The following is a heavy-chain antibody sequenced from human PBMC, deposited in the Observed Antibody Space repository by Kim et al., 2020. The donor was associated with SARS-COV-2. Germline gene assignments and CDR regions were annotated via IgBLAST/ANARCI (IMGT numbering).Heavy chain of an antibody. CDR2: IIPIFGTA. CDR3: ARGGPEYCTNGVCYEYGMDV. CDR1: GGTFSSYA. J-gene: IGHJ6*02. V-gene: IGHV1-69*13. D-gene: IGHD2-8*01. Sequence: SVKVSCKASGGTFSSYAISWVRQAPGQGLEWMGGIIPIFGTANYAQKFQGRVTITADESTSTAYMELSSLRSEDTAVYYCARGGPEYCTNGVCYEYGMDVWGQGTTVTVSS.